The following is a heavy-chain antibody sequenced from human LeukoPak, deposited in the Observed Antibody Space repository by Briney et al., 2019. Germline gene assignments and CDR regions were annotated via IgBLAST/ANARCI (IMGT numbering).Heavy chain of an antibody. V-gene: IGHV4-61*01. J-gene: IGHJ4*02. CDR3: ASLDGSDYYDSSGYSDY. D-gene: IGHD3-22*01. CDR2: IYYSGST. CDR1: GYSISSGYY. Sequence: MTSETLSLTCAVSGYSISSGYYWGWIRQPPGKGLEWIGYIYYSGSTNYNPSLKSRVTISVDTSKNQFSLKLSSVTAADTAVYYCASLDGSDYYDSSGYSDYWGQGTLVTVSS.